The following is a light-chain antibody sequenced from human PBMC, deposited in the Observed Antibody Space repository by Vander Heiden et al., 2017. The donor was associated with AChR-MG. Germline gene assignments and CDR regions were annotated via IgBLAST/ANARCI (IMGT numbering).Light chain of an antibody. CDR3: KQYQSYPLT. CDR1: PIIGDS. J-gene: IGKJ4*01. CDR2: KTS. V-gene: IGKV1-5*03. Sequence: DIQMTQSPSTLSASVGDRVTITCRANPIIGDSFAWYPQRPGKAAKILMYKTSTLERGVPSTCSGSGSGREFTLTISSLQPEDFATYYCKQYQSYPLTFGGGTKVDIK.